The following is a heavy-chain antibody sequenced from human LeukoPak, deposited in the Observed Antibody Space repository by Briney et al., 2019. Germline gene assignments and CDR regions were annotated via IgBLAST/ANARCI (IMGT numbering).Heavy chain of an antibody. V-gene: IGHV3-30*18. J-gene: IGHJ4*02. CDR1: GFTFSSYG. Sequence: GGSLRLSCAASGFTFSSYGMHWVRQAPGKGLEWVAVISYDGSNKYYADSVKGRFTISRDNSKNTLYLQMNSLRAEDTAVYYCAKAYYYDSSGYPSFPYDWDQGTLVTVSS. CDR3: AKAYYYDSSGYPSFPYD. CDR2: ISYDGSNK. D-gene: IGHD3-22*01.